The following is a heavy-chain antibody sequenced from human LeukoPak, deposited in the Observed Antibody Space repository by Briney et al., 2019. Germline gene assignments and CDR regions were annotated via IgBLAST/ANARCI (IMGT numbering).Heavy chain of an antibody. CDR2: IKQDGGET. J-gene: IGHJ5*02. D-gene: IGHD1-14*01. Sequence: GGSLRLSCAASGFTFSSYWMSWVRHAPGKGLEWVASIKQDGGETYYVDSVKGRFTISRDNAKNSLLLQMNSLRVEDTAVYHCVRDTTSNWFDPWGQGTLVTVSS. CDR1: GFTFSSYW. V-gene: IGHV3-7*04. CDR3: VRDTTSNWFDP.